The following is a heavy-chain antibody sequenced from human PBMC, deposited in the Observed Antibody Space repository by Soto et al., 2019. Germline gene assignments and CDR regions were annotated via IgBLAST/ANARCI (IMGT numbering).Heavy chain of an antibody. D-gene: IGHD3-16*01. J-gene: IGHJ4*02. CDR2: ISAHNGNT. CDR3: ARGGDGDY. CDR1: GYAFTTYG. V-gene: IGHV1-18*01. Sequence: QVHLVQSGAEVKKPGASVKVSCKGSGYAFTTYGITWVRQAPGQGLEWKGWISAHNGNTNYAQKLQGRVSVTRDTSTSTAYMELRSLRSVDTAVYYCARGGDGDYWGQGARVTVSS.